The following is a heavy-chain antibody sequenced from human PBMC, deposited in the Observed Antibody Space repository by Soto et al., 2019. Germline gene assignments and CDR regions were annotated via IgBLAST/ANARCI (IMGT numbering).Heavy chain of an antibody. CDR2: IIPILTTT. CDR1: GDTFSSYT. D-gene: IGHD2-21*02. V-gene: IGHV1-69*08. J-gene: IGHJ6*02. Sequence: QVQLVQSGAEVKKPGSSVKVSCRASGDTFSSYTVNWLRQAPGRGLEWMGRIIPILTTTDYAQNFRGRLTITADKSTNTVYIELSSLRSEDTAVYYCARRRYCGYDCYSKHYYGMDVWGQGTTVTVAS. CDR3: ARRRYCGYDCYSKHYYGMDV.